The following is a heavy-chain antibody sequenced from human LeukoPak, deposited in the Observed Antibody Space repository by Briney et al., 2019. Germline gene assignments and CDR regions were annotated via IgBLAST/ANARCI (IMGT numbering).Heavy chain of an antibody. D-gene: IGHD4-17*01. J-gene: IGHJ6*03. CDR3: ARDPYGAMRGYYYMDV. CDR2: ISSSGSAI. CDR1: GFTFSIYD. Sequence: PGGSLRLSCAASGFTFSIYDMNWVRQAPGKGLEWVSYISSSGSAIYYADSVKGRFTISRDNAKNSLYLQMNSLRAGDTAVYYCARDPYGAMRGYYYMDVWGKGTTVTVSS. V-gene: IGHV3-48*03.